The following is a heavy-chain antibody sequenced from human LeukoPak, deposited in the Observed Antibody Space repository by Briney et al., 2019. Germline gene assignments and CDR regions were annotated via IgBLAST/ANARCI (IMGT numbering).Heavy chain of an antibody. CDR3: ARDGAYSSSWVWFDP. D-gene: IGHD6-13*01. CDR1: GFTFSSYE. V-gene: IGHV3-48*03. CDR2: ISSSGSTI. Sequence: PGGSLRLSCAASGFTFSSYEMNWVRQAPGKGLEWVSYISSSGSTIYYADSVKGRFTISRVNAKNSLYLQMNSLRAEDTAVYYCARDGAYSSSWVWFDPWGQGTLVTVSS. J-gene: IGHJ5*02.